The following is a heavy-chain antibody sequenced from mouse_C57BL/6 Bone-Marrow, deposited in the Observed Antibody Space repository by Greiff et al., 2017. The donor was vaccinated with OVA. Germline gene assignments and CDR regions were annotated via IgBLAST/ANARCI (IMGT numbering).Heavy chain of an antibody. V-gene: IGHV5-17*01. CDR1: GFTFSDYG. Sequence: EVKLMESGGGLVKPGGSLKLSCAASGFTFSDYGMHWVRQAPEKGLEWVAYISSGSSTIYYADTVKGRFTISRDNAKNTLFLQMTSLRSEDTAMYYCARSYYSTALYYFDYWGQGTTLTVSS. CDR3: ARSYYSTALYYFDY. J-gene: IGHJ2*01. CDR2: ISSGSSTI. D-gene: IGHD1-2*01.